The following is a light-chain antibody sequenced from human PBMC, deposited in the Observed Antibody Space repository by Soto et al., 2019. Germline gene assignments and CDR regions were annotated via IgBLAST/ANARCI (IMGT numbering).Light chain of an antibody. CDR2: AAS. CDR1: RSISRY. Sequence: DIQMTQSPSSLSASGGDSVNMTCRASRSISRYLSWYQQKPGKAPNLLIYAASSLQSGVPSRFSGAGSGTDFTLTIANLHPEDFAIYYCKQSYSTQWTFGQGTKVDIK. J-gene: IGKJ1*01. V-gene: IGKV1-39*01. CDR3: KQSYSTQWT.